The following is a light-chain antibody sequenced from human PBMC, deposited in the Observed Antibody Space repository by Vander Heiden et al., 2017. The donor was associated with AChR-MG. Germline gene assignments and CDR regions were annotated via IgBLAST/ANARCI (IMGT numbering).Light chain of an antibody. V-gene: IGLV2-11*01. CDR3: CSYAGSYSYV. J-gene: IGLJ1*01. CDR2: EGT. CDR1: SSDVGGHDD. Sequence: QSARTQPRAVSGSPGLAGTISCTGTSSDVGGHDDVSWDQQHPGKAPKLMMDEGTKRPSGVPDRFSGSKSGNTASRTTTGRQAEDEADYYGCSYAGSYSYVVGTGTKVTVL.